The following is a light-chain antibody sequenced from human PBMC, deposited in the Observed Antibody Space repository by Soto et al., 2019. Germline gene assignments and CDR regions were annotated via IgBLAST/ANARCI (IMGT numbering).Light chain of an antibody. CDR1: QSVSSSY. J-gene: IGKJ3*01. CDR3: QQSGSSPRT. CDR2: GAS. Sequence: EIVLTQSPGTLSLSPGERATLSCRASQSVSSSYLAWYQQNPGQAPRLLIYGASSRATGIPDRFSGSGSGTDFTLTISRLEPEDFAVYYCQQSGSSPRTFGPGTKVDIK. V-gene: IGKV3-20*01.